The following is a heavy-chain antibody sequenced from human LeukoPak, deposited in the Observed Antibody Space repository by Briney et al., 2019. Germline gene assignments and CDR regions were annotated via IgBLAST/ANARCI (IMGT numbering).Heavy chain of an antibody. Sequence: GGSLRLSCAASGFTFSDYYMSWIRQAPGKGLEWVSYISSSSSYTNYADSVKGQFTISRDNAKNSLYLQMNSLRAEDTAVYYCARDGGYSGYDFDYWGQGTLVTVSS. D-gene: IGHD5-12*01. J-gene: IGHJ4*02. CDR1: GFTFSDYY. V-gene: IGHV3-11*06. CDR2: ISSSSSYT. CDR3: ARDGGYSGYDFDY.